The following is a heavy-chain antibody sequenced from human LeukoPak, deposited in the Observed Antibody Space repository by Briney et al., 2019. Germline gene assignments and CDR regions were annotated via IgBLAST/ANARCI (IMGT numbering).Heavy chain of an antibody. CDR2: FDPEDGET. CDR1: RYTLTELS. CDR3: ARDLDSPYYSSGWTRDY. D-gene: IGHD6-19*01. Sequence: ASVKVSCKVSRYTLTELSMHWVRQAPGKGLEWMGGFDPEDGETIYAQKFQGRVTMTEDTSTDTAYMELSSLRSEDTAVYYCARDLDSPYYSSGWTRDYWGQGTLVTVSS. J-gene: IGHJ4*02. V-gene: IGHV1-24*01.